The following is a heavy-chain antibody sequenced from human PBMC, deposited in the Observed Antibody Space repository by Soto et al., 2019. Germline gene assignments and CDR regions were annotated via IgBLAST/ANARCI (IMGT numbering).Heavy chain of an antibody. V-gene: IGHV4-31*03. CDR3: ARDPIVGVTGGYFDY. D-gene: IGHD1-26*01. CDR1: GGSISSGGYY. J-gene: IGHJ4*02. CDR2: ISYSGST. Sequence: PSETLSLTCTVSGGSISSGGYYWSWIRQHPGTGLEWIGHISYSGSTYYNTSLKSRVTISVDTSRNQFSLKLSSVTAADTAIYYCARDPIVGVTGGYFDYWGQGTLVTVSS.